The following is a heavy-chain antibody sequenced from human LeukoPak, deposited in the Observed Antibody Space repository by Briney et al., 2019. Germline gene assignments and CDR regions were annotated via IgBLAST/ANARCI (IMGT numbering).Heavy chain of an antibody. CDR3: ARDRRPTISVPYYFDY. CDR1: GFTFTNYA. V-gene: IGHV3-30*09. Sequence: GGSLRLSCAASGFTFTNYAFHWVRQAPGKGLEGVAVISFDGGNKYYADSVTGRIDISRDNSKSAMFLQIYSLKPEDTAVYYCARDRRPTISVPYYFDYWGQGTLVTVSS. CDR2: ISFDGGNK. D-gene: IGHD1-14*01. J-gene: IGHJ4*02.